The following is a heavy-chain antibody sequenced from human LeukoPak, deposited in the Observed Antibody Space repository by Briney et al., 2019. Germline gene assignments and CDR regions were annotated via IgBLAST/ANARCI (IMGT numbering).Heavy chain of an antibody. CDR1: GGSISSSSYY. Sequence: SETLSLTCTVSGGSISSSSYYWGWIRQPPGKGLEWIGSIYYSGSTYYNPSLKSRVTISVDTSKNQFSLRLSSVTAADTAVYYCASSSSGWQLDYWGQGTLVTVSS. CDR2: IYYSGST. V-gene: IGHV4-39*07. J-gene: IGHJ4*02. D-gene: IGHD6-19*01. CDR3: ASSSSGWQLDY.